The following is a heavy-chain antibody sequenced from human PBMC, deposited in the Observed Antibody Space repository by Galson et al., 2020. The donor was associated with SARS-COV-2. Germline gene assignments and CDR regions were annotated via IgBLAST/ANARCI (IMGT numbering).Heavy chain of an antibody. Sequence: GGSLRLSCAASGFIFSNYGMHWVRQAPGKGLEWVAVISNDGSKKFYVDSVRGRFTISRDNSKNTLYLQMDSLRVEDTAVYHCVKGHGGDYGSYCVPWVQGPLVTLSS. CDR3: VKGHGGDYGSYCVP. J-gene: IGHJ5*02. CDR2: ISNDGSKK. V-gene: IGHV3-30*18. CDR1: GFIFSNYG. D-gene: IGHD4-17*01.